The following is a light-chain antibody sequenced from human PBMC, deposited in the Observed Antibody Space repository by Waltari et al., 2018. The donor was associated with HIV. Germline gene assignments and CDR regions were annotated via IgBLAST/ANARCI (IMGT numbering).Light chain of an antibody. CDR2: SNN. CDR3: AAWDDSLNGPGVV. CDR1: SSNIGSNT. V-gene: IGLV1-44*01. Sequence: QSVLTQPPSASGTPGQRVTISCSGSSSNIGSNTVNWYQQLPGTAPKLLIYSNNRRPSGAPGRFSGSKSGTSASLAISGLQSEDEADYYCAAWDDSLNGPGVVFGGGTKLTVL. J-gene: IGLJ2*01.